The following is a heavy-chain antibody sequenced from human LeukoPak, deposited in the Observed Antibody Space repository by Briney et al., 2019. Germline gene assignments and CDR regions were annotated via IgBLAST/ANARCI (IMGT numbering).Heavy chain of an antibody. D-gene: IGHD1-26*01. Sequence: GASVKVSCKASGGTFSSYAISWVRQAPGQGLEWMGGIIPIFGTANYAQKFQGRVTITADESTSTAYMELSSLRTEDTAVYYCARDMGSGSLHYWGQGTLVTVSS. CDR2: IIPIFGTA. CDR1: GGTFSSYA. J-gene: IGHJ4*02. CDR3: ARDMGSGSLHY. V-gene: IGHV1-69*13.